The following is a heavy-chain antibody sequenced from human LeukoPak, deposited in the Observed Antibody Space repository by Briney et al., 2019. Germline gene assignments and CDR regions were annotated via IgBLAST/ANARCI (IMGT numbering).Heavy chain of an antibody. CDR1: GVSFSGYY. V-gene: IGHV4-34*01. Sequence: SETLSLTCADYGVSFSGYYWSWIRQPPGKGLEWIGEINHSGSTNYNPSLKSRVTISVDTSKNQFSLKLSSVTAADTAVYYCARLYCSGGSCYLPDWGQGTLVTVSS. CDR2: INHSGST. D-gene: IGHD2-15*01. J-gene: IGHJ4*02. CDR3: ARLYCSGGSCYLPD.